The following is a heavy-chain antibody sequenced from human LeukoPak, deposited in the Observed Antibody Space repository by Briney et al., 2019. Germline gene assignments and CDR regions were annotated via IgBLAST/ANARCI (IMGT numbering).Heavy chain of an antibody. CDR1: GYTFTSYD. CDR3: ARDSSDFRNLIPH. J-gene: IGHJ1*01. CDR2: MNPNSGNT. V-gene: IGHV1-8*01. Sequence: ASVKVSCKASGYTFTSYDINWVRQATGQGLEWMGWMNPNSGNTGYAQKFQDRVTMTRNTSISTAYMELSSLRSEDTAVYYCARDSSDFRNLIPHWGQGTLVTVSS. D-gene: IGHD1-14*01.